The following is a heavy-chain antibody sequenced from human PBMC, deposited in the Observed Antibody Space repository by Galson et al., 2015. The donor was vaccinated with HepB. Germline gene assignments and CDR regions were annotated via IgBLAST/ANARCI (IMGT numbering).Heavy chain of an antibody. Sequence: SLRLSCAASGFTFSSYSMNWVRQAPGKGLEWVSSISSSSSYIYYADSVKGRFTISRDNAKNSLYLQMNSLRAEDTAVYYCARGEEVVVVVAATLETPLDYWGQGTLVTVSS. D-gene: IGHD2-15*01. V-gene: IGHV3-21*01. CDR1: GFTFSSYS. CDR2: ISSSSSYI. J-gene: IGHJ4*02. CDR3: ARGEEVVVVVAATLETPLDY.